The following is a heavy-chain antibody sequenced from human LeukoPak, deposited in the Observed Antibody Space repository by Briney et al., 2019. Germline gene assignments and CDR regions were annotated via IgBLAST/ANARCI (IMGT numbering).Heavy chain of an antibody. CDR2: INPNSGDT. Sequence: GASVKVSCKASGYSFTGYYMHWVRQAPGQGLEWMGWINPNSGDTKYAQKFQGRVTMTRDTSISTAYMKLSRLRSDDTAVYYCATGSGYYYYYYYMDVWGKGTTVTVSS. CDR1: GYSFTGYY. V-gene: IGHV1-2*02. J-gene: IGHJ6*03. CDR3: ATGSGYYYYYYYMDV.